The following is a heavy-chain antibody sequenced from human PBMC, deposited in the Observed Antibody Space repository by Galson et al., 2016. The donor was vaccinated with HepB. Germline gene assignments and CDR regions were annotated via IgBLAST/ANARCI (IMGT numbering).Heavy chain of an antibody. J-gene: IGHJ6*02. Sequence: SLRLSCAASGFNFSSCGMTWVRQAPGKGLEWVSYISGSSRYTNSADSVKGRFTISRDNAKNSLYLQMKSLRADDTAVYYCAGGSFSGAGSQTCFRESYYDYHALDVWGQGTTVTVSS. CDR3: AGGSFSGAGSQTCFRESYYDYHALDV. V-gene: IGHV3-21*05. D-gene: IGHD3-10*01. CDR1: GFNFSSCG. CDR2: ISGSSRYT.